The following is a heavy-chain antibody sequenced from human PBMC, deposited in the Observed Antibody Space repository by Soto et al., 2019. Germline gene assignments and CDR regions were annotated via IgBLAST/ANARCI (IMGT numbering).Heavy chain of an antibody. CDR1: GFTFSSYA. D-gene: IGHD3-22*01. Sequence: GGSLRLSCAASGFTFSSYAMSWVRQAPGKGLEWVSAISGSGGSTYYADSVKGRFTISRDNSKNTLYLQMNSLRAEDTAVYYCAKAITMIVVADIDYWGQGTLVTVS. CDR2: ISGSGGST. J-gene: IGHJ4*02. V-gene: IGHV3-23*01. CDR3: AKAITMIVVADIDY.